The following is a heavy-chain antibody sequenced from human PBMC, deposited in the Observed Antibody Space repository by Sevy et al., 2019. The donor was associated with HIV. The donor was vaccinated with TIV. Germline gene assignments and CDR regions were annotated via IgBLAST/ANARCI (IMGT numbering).Heavy chain of an antibody. CDR3: ARGRPDYYYGMDV. J-gene: IGHJ6*02. CDR2: IYYTRST. CDR1: GDSISGYY. V-gene: IGHV4-59*01. Sequence: SETLSLTCNVSGDSISGYYWSWIRQPPGKGLEWIGYIYYTRSTNYNPSLKSRVTISKDTSKNQVSLKLSSMIVADTAGYYCARGRPDYYYGMDVWGQGTTVTVSS.